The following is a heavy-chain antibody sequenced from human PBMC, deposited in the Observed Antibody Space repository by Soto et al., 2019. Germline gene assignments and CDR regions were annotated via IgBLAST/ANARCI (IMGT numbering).Heavy chain of an antibody. V-gene: IGHV4-28*01. Sequence: ETLSLTCAVSGYSISSSNWWGWIRQPPGKGLEWIGYIYYSGSAHYNPSLKSRVTMSVDTSKNQFSLKLSSVTAVDTAVYYCGRSGEMATIDYWGQGPLVTVS. CDR1: GYSISSSNW. CDR3: GRSGEMATIDY. CDR2: IYYSGSA. J-gene: IGHJ4*02. D-gene: IGHD5-12*01.